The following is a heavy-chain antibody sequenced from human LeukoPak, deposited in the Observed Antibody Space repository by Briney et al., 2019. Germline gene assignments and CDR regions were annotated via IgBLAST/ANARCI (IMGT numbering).Heavy chain of an antibody. CDR3: ARTPPRYYFDY. CDR2: IKEDGSEK. Sequence: PGGSLRLSCAASGFTFSSYAMTWVRQAPGKGLDWVANIKEDGSEKYYVDSVRGRFTISRDNAKNSLYLQMNSLRAEDTAVYYCARTPPRYYFDYWGQGTLVTVSS. CDR1: GFTFSSYA. J-gene: IGHJ4*02. V-gene: IGHV3-7*01.